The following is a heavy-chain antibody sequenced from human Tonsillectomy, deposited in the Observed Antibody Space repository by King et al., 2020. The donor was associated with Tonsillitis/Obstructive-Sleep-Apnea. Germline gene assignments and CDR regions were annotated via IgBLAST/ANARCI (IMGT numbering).Heavy chain of an antibody. J-gene: IGHJ4*02. V-gene: IGHV4-39*01. CDR3: ARGRAAMTSGYYFDY. D-gene: IGHD2-2*01. Sequence: QLQESGPGLVKPSETLSLTCTVSGGSISSSSYYWGWIRQPPRKGLEWIGSIYYSGSTYYNPSLKSRVTISVDTSKNQFSLKLSSVTAADTAVYYCARGRAAMTSGYYFDYWGQGTLVTVSS. CDR1: GGSISSSSYY. CDR2: IYYSGST.